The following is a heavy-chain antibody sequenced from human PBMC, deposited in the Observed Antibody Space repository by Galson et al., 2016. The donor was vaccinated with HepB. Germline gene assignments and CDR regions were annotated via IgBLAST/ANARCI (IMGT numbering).Heavy chain of an antibody. CDR1: GGSISSGGYY. CDR3: ARGSPTMVGLDY. J-gene: IGHJ4*02. D-gene: IGHD4-23*01. CDR2: IYYSGST. Sequence: TLSLTCTVSGGSISSGGYYWSWIRQHPGKGLEYIGYIYYSGSTYYSPSLESRVSMSVDTSDNQFSLTLGSVTAADTAVYYCARGSPTMVGLDYWGQGTLVTVSS. V-gene: IGHV4-31*03.